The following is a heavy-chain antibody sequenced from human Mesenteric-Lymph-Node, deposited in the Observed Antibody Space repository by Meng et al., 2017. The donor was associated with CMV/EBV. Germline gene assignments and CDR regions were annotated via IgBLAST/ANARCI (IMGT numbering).Heavy chain of an antibody. CDR2: IYYSGTT. D-gene: IGHD6-19*01. J-gene: IGHJ4*02. CDR1: GGSISNYY. Sequence: SETLSLTCTVTGGSISNYYWSWIRQSPGKGLEWIGYIYYSGTTNYNPSLKSRVTMSVDTSKDLFSLRLNSVTAADTAVYYCARVAVAVTYYFDYWGQGTLVTVSS. V-gene: IGHV4-59*01. CDR3: ARVAVAVTYYFDY.